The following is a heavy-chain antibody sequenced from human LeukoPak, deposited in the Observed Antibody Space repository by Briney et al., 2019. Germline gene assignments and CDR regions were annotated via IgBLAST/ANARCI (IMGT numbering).Heavy chain of an antibody. D-gene: IGHD6-6*01. CDR2: ISGSSYYI. J-gene: IGHJ5*02. V-gene: IGHV3-21*01. CDR1: GFTFSSYT. CDR3: ARGSSNIAARDNWFDP. Sequence: GGSLRLSCTASGFTFSSYTMNWVRQAPGKGLEWVSSISGSSYYIYYADSVKGRFTISRDNAKNSLYLQMNSLRADDTAVYYCARGSSNIAARDNWFDPWGQGTLVTVSS.